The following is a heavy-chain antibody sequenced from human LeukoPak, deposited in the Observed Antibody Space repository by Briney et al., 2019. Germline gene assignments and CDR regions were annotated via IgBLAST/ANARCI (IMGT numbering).Heavy chain of an antibody. CDR1: GFTFSSYS. CDR3: ARDGRGYSGYDSVYYYYMDV. D-gene: IGHD5-12*01. J-gene: IGHJ6*03. Sequence: PGGSLRLSCAASGFTFSSYSMNWVRQAPGKGLEWVSSISSSSSYICYADSVKGRFTISRDNAKNSLYLQMNSLRAEDTAVYYCARDGRGYSGYDSVYYYYMDVWGKGTTVTVSS. V-gene: IGHV3-21*01. CDR2: ISSSSSYI.